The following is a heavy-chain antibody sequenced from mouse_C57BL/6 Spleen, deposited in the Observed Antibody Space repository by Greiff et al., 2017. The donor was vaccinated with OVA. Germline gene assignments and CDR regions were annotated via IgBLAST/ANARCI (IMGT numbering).Heavy chain of an antibody. D-gene: IGHD4-1*01. CDR1: GYTFTSYW. Sequence: VQLQQPGAELVKPGASVKLSCKASGYTFTSYWMQWVKQRPGQGLEWIGEIDPSDSYTNYNQKFKGKATLTVDTSSSTAYMQLSSLTSENSAVYYCARGGELGPYYFDYWGQGTTLTVSS. CDR3: ARGGELGPYYFDY. V-gene: IGHV1-50*01. J-gene: IGHJ2*01. CDR2: IDPSDSYT.